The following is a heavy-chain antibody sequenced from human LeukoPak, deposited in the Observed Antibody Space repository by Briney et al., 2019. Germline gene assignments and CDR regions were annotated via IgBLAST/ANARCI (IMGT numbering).Heavy chain of an antibody. J-gene: IGHJ4*02. V-gene: IGHV3-48*03. Sequence: GGPLTLSCTASGLTLNNYEMNWLRQAPGKGLEWVSHISSSGGIMFYADSVKGRFTISRDNAKNSLYLQMNSLRAEDTAVYYCARVGLSLSMALDYWGRGTLVTVSS. D-gene: IGHD3-16*02. CDR1: GLTLNNYE. CDR3: ARVGLSLSMALDY. CDR2: ISSSGGIM.